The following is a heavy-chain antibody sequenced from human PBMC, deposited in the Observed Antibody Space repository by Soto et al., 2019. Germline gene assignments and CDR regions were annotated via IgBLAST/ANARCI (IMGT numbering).Heavy chain of an antibody. CDR3: VKYPDYYTTHSCSDF. CDR2: ISGSGGST. V-gene: IGHV3-23*01. CDR1: AFTFSSYA. J-gene: IGHJ4*02. D-gene: IGHD3-22*01. Sequence: GGALRLSCAASAFTFSSYAMSWFRQPPGKRLEWVSAISGSGGSTYYADSVKGRFTISRDNSKNTLYLQMNSLRAEDTAVYYCVKYPDYYTTHSCSDFCDPGILGTVFS.